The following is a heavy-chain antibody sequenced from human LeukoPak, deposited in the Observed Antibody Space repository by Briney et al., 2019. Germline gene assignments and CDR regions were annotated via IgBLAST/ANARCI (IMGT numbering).Heavy chain of an antibody. Sequence: SQTLSLTCTVSGGSISSGSYYWSWIRQPPGKGLEWIGEINHSGSTNYNPSLKSRVTIPVDTSKNQFSLKLSSVTAADTAVYYCARGFGAWLQQNKKYYFDYWGQGTLVTVSS. CDR2: INHSGST. D-gene: IGHD5-24*01. CDR1: GGSISSGSYY. J-gene: IGHJ4*02. V-gene: IGHV4-39*07. CDR3: ARGFGAWLQQNKKYYFDY.